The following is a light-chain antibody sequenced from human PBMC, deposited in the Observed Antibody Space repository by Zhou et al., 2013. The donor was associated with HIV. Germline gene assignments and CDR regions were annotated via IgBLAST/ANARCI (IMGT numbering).Light chain of an antibody. CDR1: QSISSW. CDR2: KAS. Sequence: IRMTQSPSTLSASVGDRVTITCRASQSISSWLAWYQQKPGKAPKLLIYKASSLESEVPSRFSGSGSGTEFTLTISSLQPDDFATYYCQQCKSYPYTFGQGTKLEIK. CDR3: QQCKSYPYT. V-gene: IGKV1-5*03. J-gene: IGKJ2*01.